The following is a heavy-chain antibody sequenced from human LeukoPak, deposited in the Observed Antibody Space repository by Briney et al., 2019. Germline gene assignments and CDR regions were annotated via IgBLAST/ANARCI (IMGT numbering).Heavy chain of an antibody. Sequence: SVNVSFKASGGTFSSYAISWVRQAPGQGLEWMGRIIPIFGTANYAQKFQGRVTITADKSTSTAYMELSSLRSEDTAVYYCARDLETQGDYWGQGTLVTVSS. CDR3: ARDLETQGDY. J-gene: IGHJ4*02. D-gene: IGHD1-1*01. V-gene: IGHV1-69*06. CDR2: IIPIFGTA. CDR1: GGTFSSYA.